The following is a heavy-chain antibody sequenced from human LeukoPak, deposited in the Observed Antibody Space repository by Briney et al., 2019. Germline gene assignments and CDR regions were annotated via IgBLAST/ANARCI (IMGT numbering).Heavy chain of an antibody. CDR1: GFTFDDYA. J-gene: IGHJ4*02. V-gene: IGHV3-9*01. CDR2: ISWNSGSI. D-gene: IGHD3-9*01. Sequence: GGSLRLSCAASGFTFDDYAMHWVRQAPGKGLEWVSGISWNSGSIGYADSAKGRFTISRDNAKNSLYLQMNSLRAEDTALYYCAKDLYLKPLGPGSYWGQGTLVTVSS. CDR3: AKDLYLKPLGPGSY.